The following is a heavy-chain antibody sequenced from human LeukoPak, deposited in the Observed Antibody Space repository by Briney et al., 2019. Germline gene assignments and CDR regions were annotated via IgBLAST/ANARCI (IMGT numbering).Heavy chain of an antibody. Sequence: GGSLRLSCAASGFTFSSYAMSWVRQAPGKGLEWVSAISGSGGSTYYADSVKGRFTISRDNSKNTLYLQMNSLRAEDTAVYYCARVWDDYGDYATFDPWGQGTLVTVSS. CDR1: GFTFSSYA. CDR2: ISGSGGST. CDR3: ARVWDDYGDYATFDP. D-gene: IGHD4-17*01. V-gene: IGHV3-23*01. J-gene: IGHJ5*02.